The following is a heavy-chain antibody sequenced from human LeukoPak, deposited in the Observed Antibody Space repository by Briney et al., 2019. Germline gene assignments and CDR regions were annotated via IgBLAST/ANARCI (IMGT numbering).Heavy chain of an antibody. D-gene: IGHD3-3*01. CDR2: INPSGGST. J-gene: IGHJ5*02. V-gene: IGHV1-46*03. CDR3: AREMGPTYYDFWGADL. CDR1: GYTFTSYY. Sequence: ASVKVSCKASGYTFTSYYMHWVRHAPGQGLEWMGIINPSGGSTSYAQKFQGRVTMTRDTSTSTVYMELSSLRSEDTAVYYCAREMGPTYYDFWGADLWGQGTMVTVSS.